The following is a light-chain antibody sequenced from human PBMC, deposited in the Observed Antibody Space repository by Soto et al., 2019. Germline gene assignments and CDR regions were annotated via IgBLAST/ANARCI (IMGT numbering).Light chain of an antibody. J-gene: IGKJ1*01. V-gene: IGKV2-28*01. CDR1: QSLLQSNGKTP. CDR2: LGS. CDR3: MQALQTPWT. Sequence: EIVMTQSPLSLPVTPGEPASISCRSSQSLLQSNGKTPLDWYLQKPGQSPHLLIYLGSNRASGVPDRFSGSGSGTDFTLKISRVEAEDVGVYYCMQALQTPWTFGQGTRVEIK.